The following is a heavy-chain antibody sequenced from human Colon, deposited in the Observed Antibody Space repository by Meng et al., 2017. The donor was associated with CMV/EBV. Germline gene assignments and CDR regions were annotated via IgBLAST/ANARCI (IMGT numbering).Heavy chain of an antibody. CDR3: AKDRYYDFWSGFDY. J-gene: IGHJ4*02. CDR2: INSDGSST. CDR1: GFTFSSYW. V-gene: IGHV3-74*01. Sequence: GESLKISCAASGFTFSSYWMHWVRQAPGKGLVWVSRINSDGSSTSYADSVKGRFTISRDNAKNTLYLQMNSLRVEDTAVYYCAKDRYYDFWSGFDYWGQGTLVTVSS. D-gene: IGHD3-3*01.